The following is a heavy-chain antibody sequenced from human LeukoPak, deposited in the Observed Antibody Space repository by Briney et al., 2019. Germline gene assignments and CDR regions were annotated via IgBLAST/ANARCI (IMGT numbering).Heavy chain of an antibody. Sequence: GAPVKVSCKASGYTFTSYGISWVRQAPGQGLEWMGWISAYNGNTNYAQKLQGRVTMTTDTSTSTAYMELRSLRSDDTAVYYCARVVIAVAGTYYFDYWGQGTLVTVSS. CDR2: ISAYNGNT. V-gene: IGHV1-18*01. CDR3: ARVVIAVAGTYYFDY. D-gene: IGHD6-19*01. CDR1: GYTFTSYG. J-gene: IGHJ4*02.